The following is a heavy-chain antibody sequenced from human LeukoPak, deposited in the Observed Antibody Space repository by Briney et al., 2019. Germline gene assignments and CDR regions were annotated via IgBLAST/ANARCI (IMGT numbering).Heavy chain of an antibody. Sequence: PSETLSLTCAVYGGSFSSHYWTWIRQPPGKGLQWIGEVNDRGSTNYNPSLKSRLTISEDKSQKQFSLRLPSVTAADTAVYYCARGVVSGRFGDYYYYMDVWGKGTSVTVSS. CDR2: VNDRGST. V-gene: IGHV4-34*01. D-gene: IGHD3-16*01. CDR1: GGSFSSHY. J-gene: IGHJ6*03. CDR3: ARGVVSGRFGDYYYYMDV.